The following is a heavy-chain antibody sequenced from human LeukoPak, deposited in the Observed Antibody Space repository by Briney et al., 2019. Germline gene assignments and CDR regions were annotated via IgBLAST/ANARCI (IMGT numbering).Heavy chain of an antibody. V-gene: IGHV3-30*03. CDR2: ISYDGSNK. J-gene: IGHJ4*02. CDR3: ARGLNYGGALDY. CDR1: GFTFSSYG. Sequence: PGRSLRLSCAASGFTFSSYGMHWVRQAPGKGLEWVAVISYDGSNKYYADSVKGRFTISRDNSKNTLYLQMNSLRAEDTAVYYCARGLNYGGALDYWGQGTLVTVSS. D-gene: IGHD4-23*01.